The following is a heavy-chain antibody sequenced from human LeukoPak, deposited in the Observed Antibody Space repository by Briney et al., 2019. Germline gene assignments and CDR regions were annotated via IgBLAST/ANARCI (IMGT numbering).Heavy chain of an antibody. J-gene: IGHJ6*02. V-gene: IGHV5-51*01. CDR2: IYPGDSDT. Sequence: GESLKISCKGSGYSFANYWIGWVRQMPGKGLEWMGIIYPGDSDTKYSPSFQGQVTISVDKSIRTAFLQWSSLKASDTAMYYCARHCSGGSCYGYYYGMDVWGQGTTVTVSS. CDR1: GYSFANYW. D-gene: IGHD2-15*01. CDR3: ARHCSGGSCYGYYYGMDV.